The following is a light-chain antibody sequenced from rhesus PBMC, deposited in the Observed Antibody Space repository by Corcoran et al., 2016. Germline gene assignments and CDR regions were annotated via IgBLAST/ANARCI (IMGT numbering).Light chain of an antibody. CDR2: TAS. CDR3: QQRNSLPFT. CDR1: QTISSY. J-gene: IGKJ2*01. Sequence: DIQMTQSPSSLSASVGDRVTISCRASQTISSYLSWYQQKPGKVPKLLIYTASNLESGVPSRFSGSGSGTEFTLTISSLQPEDFATYYCQQRNSLPFTFGQGTKMEIK. V-gene: IGKV1-44*03.